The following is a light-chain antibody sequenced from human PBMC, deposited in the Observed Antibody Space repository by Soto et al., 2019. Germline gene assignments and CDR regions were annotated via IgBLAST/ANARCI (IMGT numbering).Light chain of an antibody. CDR2: WAS. Sequence: DIVMTQSPDSLTVSLGERATINCKSSQSVLYSSSTKNNLAWYQHKPGQPPKLLIYWASTRESGVPDRFSGSGSGTDFTLTISSLQAEDVAVYYCQQYYITPFTFGPGTKVDIK. CDR1: QSVLYSSSTKNN. J-gene: IGKJ3*01. V-gene: IGKV4-1*01. CDR3: QQYYITPFT.